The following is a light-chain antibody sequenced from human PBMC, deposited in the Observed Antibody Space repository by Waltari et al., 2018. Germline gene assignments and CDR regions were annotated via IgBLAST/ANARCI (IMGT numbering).Light chain of an antibody. V-gene: IGKV3-20*01. CDR1: QSVSRT. J-gene: IGKJ1*01. Sequence: SCRASQSVSRTLAWYQQKPGQAPRLLIYDASTRATGIPDRFSGSGSGTDVSLTISRLEPEEFAVYYCQKYGTLPATYGQGTKVEIK. CDR2: DAS. CDR3: QKYGTLPAT.